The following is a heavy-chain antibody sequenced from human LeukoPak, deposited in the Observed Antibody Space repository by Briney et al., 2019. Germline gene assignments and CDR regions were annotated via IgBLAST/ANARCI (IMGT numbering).Heavy chain of an antibody. J-gene: IGHJ4*02. CDR2: ISAYNGNT. Sequence: ASVTVSCTASGYTFTGYYMHWVRQAPGQGLEWMGWISAYNGNTNYAQKLQGRVTMTTDTSTSTAYMELRSLRSDDTAVYYCARDTLILVRGVSPSGYWGQGTLVTVSS. CDR1: GYTFTGYY. CDR3: ARDTLILVRGVSPSGY. D-gene: IGHD3-10*01. V-gene: IGHV1-18*04.